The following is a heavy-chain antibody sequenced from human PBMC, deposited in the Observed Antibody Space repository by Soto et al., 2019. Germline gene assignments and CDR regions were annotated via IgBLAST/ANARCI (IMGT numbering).Heavy chain of an antibody. D-gene: IGHD2-8*01. CDR1: GYTFSSYY. CDR2: INHXGGST. V-gene: IGHV1-46*01. Sequence: XVKVSCKASGYTFSSYYIHWVQQAPGQGLEWIXIINHXGGSTNYAQNXXGRLTVTXXKSKDTVYMDLSAITSDDTAMYYCARGLGMGDCWGQGTLVTVSS. J-gene: IGHJ4*02. CDR3: ARGLGMGDC.